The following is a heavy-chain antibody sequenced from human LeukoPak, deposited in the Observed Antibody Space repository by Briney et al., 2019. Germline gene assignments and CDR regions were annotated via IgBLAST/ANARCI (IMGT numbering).Heavy chain of an antibody. CDR2: ISYDGSNK. Sequence: GGSLRLSCAASGFTFSSYGMHWVRQAPGKGLEWVAVISYDGSNKYYADSVKGRFTISRDNSKNTLYLQMNSQRAEDTGVYYCAKDREVAGRGAYYYGMDVWGQGTTVTVSS. D-gene: IGHD6-19*01. CDR1: GFTFSSYG. CDR3: AKDREVAGRGAYYYGMDV. V-gene: IGHV3-30*18. J-gene: IGHJ6*02.